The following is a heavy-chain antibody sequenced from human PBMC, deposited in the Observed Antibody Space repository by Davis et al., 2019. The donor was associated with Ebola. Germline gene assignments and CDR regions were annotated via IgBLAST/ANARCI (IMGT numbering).Heavy chain of an antibody. CDR3: TRESGGGMDV. CDR2: IRSKAYGGTT. D-gene: IGHD3-16*01. Sequence: PGGSLRLSCAASGFTFSSYWMHWVRQAPGKGLEWVGFIRSKAYGGTTEYAASVKGRFTISRDDSKTTAYLQMNSLKTEDTAVYYCTRESGGGMDVWGQGTTVTVSS. J-gene: IGHJ6*02. CDR1: GFTFSSYW. V-gene: IGHV3-49*04.